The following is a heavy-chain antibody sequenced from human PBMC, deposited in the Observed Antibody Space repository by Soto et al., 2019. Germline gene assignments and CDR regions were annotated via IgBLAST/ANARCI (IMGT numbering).Heavy chain of an antibody. CDR1: RFLCRTRLEK. CDR3: SMIQRHP. CDR2: IDWDDDK. V-gene: IGHV2-70*11. J-gene: IGHJ5*02. Sequence: TRTATMPCPCARFLCRTRLEKVNLLRQPPGKALEWLARIDWDDDKYYSTSLKNRLTISKDTSKNLVVLTMTNMDPVDTATYYCSMIQRHPW.